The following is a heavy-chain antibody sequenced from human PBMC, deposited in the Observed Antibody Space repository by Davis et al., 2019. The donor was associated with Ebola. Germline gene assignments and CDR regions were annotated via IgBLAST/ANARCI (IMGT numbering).Heavy chain of an antibody. V-gene: IGHV4-59*08. J-gene: IGHJ6*02. Sequence: GSLRLSCSVPGGSVGSDYWSWIRQSPGKGLEWIAFISNGGRTIYNPSLRGRVTISIDTSKNQFSLKLSSVTAADTAVYYCARYEGTVVRRSYGMDVWGQGTTVTVSS. CDR1: GGSVGSDY. CDR2: ISNGGRT. D-gene: IGHD4-23*01. CDR3: ARYEGTVVRRSYGMDV.